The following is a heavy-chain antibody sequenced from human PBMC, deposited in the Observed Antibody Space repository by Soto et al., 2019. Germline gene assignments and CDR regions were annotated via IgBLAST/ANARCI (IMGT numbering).Heavy chain of an antibody. CDR2: IYYSGST. CDR1: GGSISSGAYY. D-gene: IGHD4-17*01. V-gene: IGHV4-30-4*01. J-gene: IGHJ4*02. Sequence: QVQLQESGPGLVKPSQTLSLTCTVSGGSISSGAYYWSWVRPPPGKGLEWIGYIYYSGSTYYNPSLKSRVTISVDTSKNQFSLKLSSVTATDTAVYYCARDNYGDTYYFDYWGQGTLVTVSS. CDR3: ARDNYGDTYYFDY.